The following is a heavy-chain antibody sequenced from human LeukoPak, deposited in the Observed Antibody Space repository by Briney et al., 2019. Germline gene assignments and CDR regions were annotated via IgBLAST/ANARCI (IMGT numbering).Heavy chain of an antibody. V-gene: IGHV4-59*01. CDR1: GGSISDYY. J-gene: IGHJ6*02. CDR3: ARDYGDYYYYGMDV. D-gene: IGHD4-17*01. CDR2: IYYSGST. Sequence: SETLSLTCTVSGGSISDYYWSWIRQPPGKGLEWIGYIYYSGSTNYNPSLKSRVTISVDTSKNQFSLKLSSVTAADTAVYYCARDYGDYYYYGMDVWGQGTTVTVSS.